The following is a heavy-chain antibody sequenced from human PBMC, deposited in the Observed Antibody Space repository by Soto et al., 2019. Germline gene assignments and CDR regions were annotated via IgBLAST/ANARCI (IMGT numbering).Heavy chain of an antibody. J-gene: IGHJ4*02. CDR3: ARSRLAAAGMGADY. CDR1: RGTFSSYT. V-gene: IGHV1-69*02. Sequence: QVQLVQSGAEVKKPGSSVKVSCKASRGTFSSYTISWVRQAPGQGLEWMGRIIPILGIANYAQKFQGRVTSPADKATSTAYREVSSLRSEGPAVYYCARSRLAAAGMGADYWGQGTLVTVSS. D-gene: IGHD6-13*01. CDR2: IIPILGIA.